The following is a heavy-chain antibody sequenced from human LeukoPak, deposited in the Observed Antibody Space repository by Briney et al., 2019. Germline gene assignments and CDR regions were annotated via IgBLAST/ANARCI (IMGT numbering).Heavy chain of an antibody. CDR2: IYYSGST. J-gene: IGHJ6*03. Sequence: PSETLSLTCTVSGGSISSYYWSWIRQPPGKGLEWIGYIYYSGSTNYNPSLKGRFTISVDTSKNQFSLKLSSVTAADTAVYYCARQRPLWFGELFYYYYYMDVWGKGTTVTVSS. CDR1: GGSISSYY. CDR3: ARQRPLWFGELFYYYYYMDV. V-gene: IGHV4-59*01. D-gene: IGHD3-10*01.